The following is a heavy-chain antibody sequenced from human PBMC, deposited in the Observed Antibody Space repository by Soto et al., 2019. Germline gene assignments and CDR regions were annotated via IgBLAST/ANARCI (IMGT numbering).Heavy chain of an antibody. CDR1: GFTFSSYA. CDR3: AKEVAPDYYGSGIDY. D-gene: IGHD3-10*01. Sequence: GGSLRLSCAASGFTFSSYAMSWVRQAPGKGLEWVSAISGSGGSTYYADSVKGRFTIPRDNSKNTLYLQMNSLRAEDTAVYYCAKEVAPDYYGSGIDYWGQGTLVTVSS. J-gene: IGHJ4*02. CDR2: ISGSGGST. V-gene: IGHV3-23*01.